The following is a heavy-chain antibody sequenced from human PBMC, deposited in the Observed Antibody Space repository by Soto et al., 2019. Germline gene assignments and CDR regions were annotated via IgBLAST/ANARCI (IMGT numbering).Heavy chain of an antibody. V-gene: IGHV1-18*01. J-gene: IGHJ4*02. CDR3: ARDGLMAARGGGGAGYLGY. D-gene: IGHD6-13*01. CDR1: GYTFTSYG. CDR2: ISAYNGNT. Sequence: QVQLVQSGAEVKKPGASVKVSCKASGYTFTSYGISWVRQAPGQGLEWMGWISAYNGNTNYAQKLQGRVTMTTDTSAGTGCMERRSKRSEDRDVYYGARDGLMAARGGGGAGYLGYWGQGTLVTVSS.